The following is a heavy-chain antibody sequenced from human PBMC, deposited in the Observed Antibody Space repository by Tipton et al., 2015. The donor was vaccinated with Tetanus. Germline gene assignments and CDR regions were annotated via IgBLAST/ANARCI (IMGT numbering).Heavy chain of an antibody. CDR1: GFTFSSYS. V-gene: IGHV3-48*02. Sequence: SLRISCAASGFTFSSYSMNWVRQAPGKGLEWVSYISSSSSTIYYADSVKGRFTISRDNTKNSLYLQMNSLRDEDTAVYYCARDLGVGIPDAFDIWGQGTMVTVSS. J-gene: IGHJ3*02. CDR3: ARDLGVGIPDAFDI. CDR2: ISSSSSTI. D-gene: IGHD3-3*01.